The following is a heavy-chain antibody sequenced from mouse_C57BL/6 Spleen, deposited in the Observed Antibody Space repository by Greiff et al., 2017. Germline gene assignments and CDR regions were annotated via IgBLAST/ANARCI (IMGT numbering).Heavy chain of an antibody. CDR1: GYTFTSYW. CDR2: IYPGSGST. CDR3: ARGYYGSIYARDY. D-gene: IGHD1-1*01. V-gene: IGHV1-55*01. J-gene: IGHJ4*01. Sequence: QVQLKQPGAELVKPGASVKMSCKASGYTFTSYWITWVKQRPGQGLEWIGDIYPGSGSTNYNEKFKSKATLTVDTSSSTAYMQLSSLTSVDSAVYYCARGYYGSIYARDYWGQGTSVTVSS.